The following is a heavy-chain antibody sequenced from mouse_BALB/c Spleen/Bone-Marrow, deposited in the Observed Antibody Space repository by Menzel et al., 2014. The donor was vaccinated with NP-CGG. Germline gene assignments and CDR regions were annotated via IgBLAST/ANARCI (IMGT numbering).Heavy chain of an antibody. CDR1: GYTFTSYW. CDR2: IAPGSVST. CDR3: ARGDNSGY. V-gene: IGHV1S41*01. J-gene: IGHJ2*01. Sequence: DLVKPGASVKLSCKASGYTFTSYWINWIKQRPGQGLEWIGRIAPGSVSTYYNEMFKGKATLTVDTSSSTAYIQLSSLSSEDSAVYFCARGDNSGYWGQGTTLTVSS.